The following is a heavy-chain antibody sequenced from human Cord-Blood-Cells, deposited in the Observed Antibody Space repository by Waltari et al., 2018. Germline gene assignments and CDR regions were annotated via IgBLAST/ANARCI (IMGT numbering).Heavy chain of an antibody. J-gene: IGHJ4*02. V-gene: IGHV1-69*09. D-gene: IGHD3-22*01. Sequence: QVQLVQSGAEVKKPGSSVKVSCKASGGTFSSYAISWVRQAPGQGLEWMGRIIPILGIANYAQKCQGRVTITADKSTSTAYMELSSLRSEDTAVYYCARVHDSSGYSFPYFDYWGQGTLVTVSS. CDR3: ARVHDSSGYSFPYFDY. CDR1: GGTFSSYA. CDR2: IIPILGIA.